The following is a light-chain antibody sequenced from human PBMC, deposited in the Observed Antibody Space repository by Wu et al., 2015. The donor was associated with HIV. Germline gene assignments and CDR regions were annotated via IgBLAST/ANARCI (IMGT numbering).Light chain of an antibody. CDR3: QQYISXPT. V-gene: IGKV3-15*01. CDR2: TAS. CDR1: QSVNDK. Sequence: EVVMAQSPATLSVSPGERVTLSCRASQSVNDKLAWYQQKPGQAPRLLIYTASTRATGIPARFSGRGSGTDFTLTISSLQSEDFAVYYCQQYISXPTFGGGTRGEIK. J-gene: IGKJ4*01.